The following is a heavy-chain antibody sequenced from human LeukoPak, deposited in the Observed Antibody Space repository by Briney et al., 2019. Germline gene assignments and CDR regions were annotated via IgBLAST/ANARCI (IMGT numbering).Heavy chain of an antibody. CDR3: ARRGEYYDSSGYYQPRSYFDY. V-gene: IGHV4-34*01. Sequence: SETLSLTCAVYGGSFSGYYWSWIRQPPGKGLEWIGEINHSGSTNYNPSLKSRVTISVDTSKNQFSLKLSSVTAADTAVYYCARRGEYYDSSGYYQPRSYFDYWGQGTLVTVSS. J-gene: IGHJ4*02. CDR2: INHSGST. CDR1: GGSFSGYY. D-gene: IGHD3-22*01.